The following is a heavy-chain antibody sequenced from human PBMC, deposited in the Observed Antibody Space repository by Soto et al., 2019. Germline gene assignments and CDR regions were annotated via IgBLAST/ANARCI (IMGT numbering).Heavy chain of an antibody. CDR3: ARDNYYDVREEDYGMDV. J-gene: IGHJ6*02. CDR2: IIPIFGTA. CDR1: AGTFSSYA. D-gene: IGHD3-22*01. Sequence: QVQLVQSGAEVKKPGSSVKVSCKASAGTFSSYAISWVRQAPGQGLEWMGGIIPIFGTANYAQKFQGRVTITADESTSTAYMELSSLRSEDTAVYYCARDNYYDVREEDYGMDVWGQGTTVTVSS. V-gene: IGHV1-69*01.